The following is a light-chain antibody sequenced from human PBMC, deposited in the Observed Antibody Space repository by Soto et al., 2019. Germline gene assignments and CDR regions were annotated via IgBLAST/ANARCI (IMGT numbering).Light chain of an antibody. J-gene: IGKJ5*01. CDR2: GTS. Sequence: EIVLTQSPGTLSLSPGERATLSCRASQSVSSSYLAWYQQKPGQAPRLLIYGTSSRATGIPDRFSGSVYGTEFTLTISSLQAEDVAVYYCQQYNTTPPITFGQGTRLEIK. V-gene: IGKV3-20*01. CDR1: QSVSSSY. CDR3: QQYNTTPPIT.